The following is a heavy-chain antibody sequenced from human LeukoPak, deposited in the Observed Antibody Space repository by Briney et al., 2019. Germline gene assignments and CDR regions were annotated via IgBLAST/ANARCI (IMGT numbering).Heavy chain of an antibody. CDR2: IIPILGIA. V-gene: IGHV1-69*10. CDR3: ARGTYGDYLTLDY. CDR1: GGTVTIYA. J-gene: IGHJ4*02. D-gene: IGHD4-17*01. Sequence: SVKLSRKASGGTVTIYAISWGRKSPGQGLEWMGGIIPILGIANYAQKFQGRVTITADTSTSTAYMELSSLRSEDTAVYYCARGTYGDYLTLDYWGQGTLVTVSS.